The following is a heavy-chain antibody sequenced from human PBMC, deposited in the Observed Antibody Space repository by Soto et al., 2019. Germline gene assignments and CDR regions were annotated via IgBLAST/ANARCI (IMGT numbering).Heavy chain of an antibody. D-gene: IGHD3-10*01. CDR1: GLTFSNYA. CDR3: TRLSGTDNPAGFFIY. CDR2: ISSNGGSV. J-gene: IGHJ4*02. Sequence: PGGSLRLSCAASGLTFSNYAMHWVRQAPGRGLEYVSAISSNGGSVYYADFFKGRFTISRDNSKNTLYLQMGSLTAEDTAVYYCTRLSGTDNPAGFFIYWGQGTLVTVSS. V-gene: IGHV3-64*02.